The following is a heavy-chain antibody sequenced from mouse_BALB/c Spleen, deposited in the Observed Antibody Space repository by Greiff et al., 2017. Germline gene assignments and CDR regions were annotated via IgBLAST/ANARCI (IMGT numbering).Heavy chain of an antibody. D-gene: IGHD2-4*01. CDR2: ISSGGST. J-gene: IGHJ2*01. V-gene: IGHV5-6-5*01. CDR3: ARRDYDSHFDY. CDR1: GFTFSSYA. Sequence: EVNLVESGGGLVKPGGSLKLSCAASGFTFSSYAMSWVRQTPEKRLEWVASISSGGSTYYPDSVKGRFTISRDNARNILYLQMSSLRSEDTAMYYCARRDYDSHFDYWGQGTTLTVSS.